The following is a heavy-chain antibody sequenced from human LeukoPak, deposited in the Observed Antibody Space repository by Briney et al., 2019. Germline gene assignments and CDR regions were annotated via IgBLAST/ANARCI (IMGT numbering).Heavy chain of an antibody. CDR1: GGSISSYY. Sequence: SETLSLTCTVSGGSISSYYWSWIRQPPGKGLEWIGYIYYSGSTNYNPSLKSRVTISVDTSKNQFSLKLSSVTAVDTAVYYCARDPGIAAAGYYYYYGMDVWGQGTTVTVSS. J-gene: IGHJ6*02. V-gene: IGHV4-59*01. D-gene: IGHD6-13*01. CDR3: ARDPGIAAAGYYYYYGMDV. CDR2: IYYSGST.